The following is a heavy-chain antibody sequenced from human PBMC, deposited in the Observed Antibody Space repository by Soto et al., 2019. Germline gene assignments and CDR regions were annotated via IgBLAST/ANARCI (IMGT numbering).Heavy chain of an antibody. V-gene: IGHV3-33*01. CDR3: ASEYCSGGRSYYYGMDV. D-gene: IGHD2-15*01. CDR1: GFTFSSYG. Sequence: QVQLVESGGGVVQPGRSLRLSCAASGFTFSSYGMHWVRQAPGKGLEWVAVIWYDGSKKYYADSVKGRFTISRDNSKNTLYLQMNSLRAEDTAVYYCASEYCSGGRSYYYGMDVWGQGTTVTVS. CDR2: IWYDGSKK. J-gene: IGHJ6*02.